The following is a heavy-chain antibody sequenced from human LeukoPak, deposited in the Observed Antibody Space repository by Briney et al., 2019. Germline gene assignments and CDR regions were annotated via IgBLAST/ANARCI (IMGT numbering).Heavy chain of an antibody. CDR3: ARAAHDLLMVYARPFDY. CDR2: INHSGST. D-gene: IGHD2-8*01. Sequence: SETLSLTCAVYGGSFSGYYWSWIRQPPGKGLEWIGEINHSGSTNYNPSLKSRVTISVDTSKNQFSLELSSVTAADTAVYYCARAAHDLLMVYARPFDYWGQGTLVTVSS. J-gene: IGHJ4*02. V-gene: IGHV4-34*01. CDR1: GGSFSGYY.